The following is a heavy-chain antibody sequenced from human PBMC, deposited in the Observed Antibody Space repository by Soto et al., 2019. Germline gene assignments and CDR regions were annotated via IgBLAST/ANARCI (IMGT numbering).Heavy chain of an antibody. CDR1: GGTFSSYA. V-gene: IGHV1-69*12. Sequence: QVQLVQSGAEVKKPGSSVKVSCKASGGTFSSYAISWVRQAPGQGLEWMGGIIPIFGTANYAQKFQGRVTITADGSTSPAYMELSSLRAEDTAVYYCAKDIGYCSGGSCYMDSYYYGMDVWGQGTTVTVSS. CDR2: IIPIFGTA. J-gene: IGHJ6*02. CDR3: AKDIGYCSGGSCYMDSYYYGMDV. D-gene: IGHD2-15*01.